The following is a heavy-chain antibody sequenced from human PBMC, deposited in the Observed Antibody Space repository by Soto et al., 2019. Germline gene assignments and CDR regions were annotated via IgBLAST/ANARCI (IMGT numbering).Heavy chain of an antibody. D-gene: IGHD6-6*01. CDR3: ARHWQLVPNYYYYGMDV. V-gene: IGHV5-51*01. CDR2: IYPGDSDT. CDR1: GYSFTSYW. J-gene: IGHJ6*02. Sequence: GESLKISCKGSGYSFTSYWIGWVRQMPGKGLEWMGIIYPGDSDTRYSPSFQGQVTISADKSISTAYLQWSSLKASDTAMYYCARHWQLVPNYYYYGMDVWGQGTTVTVSS.